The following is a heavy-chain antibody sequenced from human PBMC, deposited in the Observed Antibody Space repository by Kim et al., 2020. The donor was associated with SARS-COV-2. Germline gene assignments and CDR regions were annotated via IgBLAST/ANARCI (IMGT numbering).Heavy chain of an antibody. D-gene: IGHD1-26*01. CDR3: SRDRARGASPLGYYGMDV. J-gene: IGHJ6*01. CDR1: GFTFSTYS. Sequence: GGSLRLSCAASGFTFSTYSMNWVRQAPGKGLEWFSSISSSSSSIYYADSVKGRFTISRDNARNSLYLQLNSLRADDTAVNYCSRDRARGASPLGYYGMDV. V-gene: IGHV3-21*01. CDR2: ISSSSSSI.